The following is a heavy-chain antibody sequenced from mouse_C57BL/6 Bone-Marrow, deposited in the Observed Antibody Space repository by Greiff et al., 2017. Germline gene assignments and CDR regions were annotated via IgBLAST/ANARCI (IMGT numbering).Heavy chain of an antibody. CDR2: IYPGDGDT. CDR1: GYAFSSYW. D-gene: IGHD1-1*01. J-gene: IGHJ2*01. V-gene: IGHV1-80*01. Sequence: VQVVESGAELVKPGASVKISCKASGYAFSSYWMNWVKQRPGKGLEWIGQIYPGDGDTNYNGKFKGKATLTADKSSSTAYMQLSSLTSEDSAVYFCARGHYYGSLPWGQGTTLTVSS. CDR3: ARGHYYGSLP.